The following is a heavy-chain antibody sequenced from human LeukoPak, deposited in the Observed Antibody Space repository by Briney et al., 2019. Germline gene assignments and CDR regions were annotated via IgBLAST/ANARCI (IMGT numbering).Heavy chain of an antibody. J-gene: IGHJ3*02. CDR3: ARGGEMATKNGIAFDI. V-gene: IGHV1-69*05. CDR2: IIPIFGTA. Sequence: SAKVSCKASGGTFSSYAISWVRQAPGQGLEWMGGIIPIFGTANYAQKFQGRVTITTDESTSTAYMELSSLRSEDTAVYYCARGGEMATKNGIAFDIWGQGTMVTVSS. D-gene: IGHD5-24*01. CDR1: GGTFSSYA.